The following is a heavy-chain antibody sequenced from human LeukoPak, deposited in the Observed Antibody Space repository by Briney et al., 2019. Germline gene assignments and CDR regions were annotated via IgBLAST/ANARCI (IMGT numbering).Heavy chain of an antibody. J-gene: IGHJ5*02. CDR1: GGTFSSYA. D-gene: IGHD6-13*01. CDR2: IIPIFGTA. CDR3: ARSRGIANWFDP. V-gene: IGHV1-69*01. Sequence: ASVKVSCTASGGTFSSYAISWVRQAPGQGLEWMGGIIPIFGTANYAQKFQGRVTITAGESTSTAYMELSSLRSEDTAVYYCARSRGIANWFDPWGQGTLVTVSS.